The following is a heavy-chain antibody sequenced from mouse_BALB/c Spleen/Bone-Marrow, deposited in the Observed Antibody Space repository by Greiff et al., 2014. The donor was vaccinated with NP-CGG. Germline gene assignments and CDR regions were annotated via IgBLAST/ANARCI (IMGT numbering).Heavy chain of an antibody. CDR1: GFNIEDSY. Sequence: VQLQQSGAEIVKPGASVKSSCTTSGFNIEDSYIYWMKQRPEQGLEWIGRIDPANGNTKYDPKFQGKATITVDTSSATAYLQRSSLTSEDTAVYYCARSYGSSLDYWGQGTTLTVSS. J-gene: IGHJ2*01. CDR3: ARSYGSSLDY. V-gene: IGHV14-3*02. D-gene: IGHD1-1*01. CDR2: IDPANGNT.